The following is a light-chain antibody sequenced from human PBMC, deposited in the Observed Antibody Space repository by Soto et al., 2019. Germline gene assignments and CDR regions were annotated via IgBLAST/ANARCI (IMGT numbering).Light chain of an antibody. CDR3: QKYDDVPYT. V-gene: IGKV1-27*01. Sequence: DNQMTQSPSSLSASVGDRVTITCRASQGIRSYLAWYQQKQGKPPKLLIYAASTLQSGVPSRFSGSGSGTDFTLTISSLQPEDVATYYCQKYDDVPYTFGQGTKLEIE. CDR2: AAS. CDR1: QGIRSY. J-gene: IGKJ2*01.